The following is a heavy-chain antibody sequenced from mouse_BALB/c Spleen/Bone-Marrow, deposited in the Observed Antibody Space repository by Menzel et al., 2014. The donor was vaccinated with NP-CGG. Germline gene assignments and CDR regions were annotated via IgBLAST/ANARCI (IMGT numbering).Heavy chain of an antibody. CDR3: ARSGSSSGYFDY. D-gene: IGHD1-1*01. V-gene: IGHV5-17*02. Sequence: EVKVVDSGGGLVQPGGSRKLSCAASGFTFSSFGMHWVHQAPEKGLEWVAYISSGSSTIYYADTVMGRFTISRDNPKNTLFLQMTSLRSEDTAMYYCARSGSSSGYFDYWGQGTTLTVSS. J-gene: IGHJ2*01. CDR1: GFTFSSFG. CDR2: ISSGSSTI.